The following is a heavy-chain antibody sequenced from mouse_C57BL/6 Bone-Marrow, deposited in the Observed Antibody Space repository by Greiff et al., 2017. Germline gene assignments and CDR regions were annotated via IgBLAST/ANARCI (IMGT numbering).Heavy chain of an antibody. CDR1: GYTFTSYW. CDR2: IYPGSGST. CDR3: ARQNTDY. V-gene: IGHV1-55*01. Sequence: QVQLKQPGAELVKPGASVKMSCKASGYTFTSYWITWVKQRPGQGLEWIGDIYPGSGSTNYNEKFKSKATLTVETSSSTAYMQLSSLTSEDSAVYYCARQNTDYWGQGTSVTVSS. J-gene: IGHJ4*01.